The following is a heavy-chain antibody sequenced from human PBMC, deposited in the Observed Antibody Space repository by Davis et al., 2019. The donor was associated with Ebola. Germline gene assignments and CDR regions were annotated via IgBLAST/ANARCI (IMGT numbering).Heavy chain of an antibody. CDR3: ASFLTYSSGTDY. D-gene: IGHD6-19*01. CDR2: INPNSGGT. V-gene: IGHV1-2*06. CDR1: GYTFTGYY. Sequence: ASVKVSCKASGYTFTGYYMHWVRQAPGQGLEWMGRINPNSGGTNYAQKFQGRVTMTRDTSISTAYMELSRLRSDDTAVYYCASFLTYSSGTDYWGQGTTVTVSS. J-gene: IGHJ4*03.